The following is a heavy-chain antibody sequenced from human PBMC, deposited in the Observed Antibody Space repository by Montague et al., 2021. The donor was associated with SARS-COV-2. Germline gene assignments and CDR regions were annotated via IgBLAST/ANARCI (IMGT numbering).Heavy chain of an antibody. CDR1: GGSFGGSY. CDR2: INQSEST. CDR3: ARFLRRVVPAATGHWEKNYDYHYMDV. J-gene: IGHJ6*03. V-gene: IGHV4-34*01. Sequence: SETLSLTCAVSGGSFGGSYLSWIRQPQGKGLEWIGEINQSESTTYNPYLKRQVTISVDTSKNQFSLKLSSVTAADTAVYYCARFLRRVVPAATGHWEKNYDYHYMDVWGKGTTVTVSS. D-gene: IGHD2-2*01.